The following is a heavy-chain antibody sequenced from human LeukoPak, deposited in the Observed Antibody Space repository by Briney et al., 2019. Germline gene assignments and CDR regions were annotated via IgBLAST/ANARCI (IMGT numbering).Heavy chain of an antibody. D-gene: IGHD3-3*01. CDR2: IHYSGKT. Sequence: SETLSLTCTVSGGSISSGAYYWGWIRQPPGKGLEWIGTIHYSGKTYYNPSLKSRITISIDTSKKQFALKLSSVTAADTAVYYCARIPHLIFGVVIIPSYFDYWGQGTLVTVSS. CDR1: GGSISSGAYY. CDR3: ARIPHLIFGVVIIPSYFDY. J-gene: IGHJ4*02. V-gene: IGHV4-39*06.